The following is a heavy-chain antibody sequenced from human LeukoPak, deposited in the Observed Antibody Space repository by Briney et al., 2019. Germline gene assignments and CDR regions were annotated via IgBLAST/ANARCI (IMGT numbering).Heavy chain of an antibody. CDR3: AAGARSSGYYYRGDY. D-gene: IGHD3-22*01. CDR1: GFTVSYNY. CDR2: ISGSGGST. V-gene: IGHV3-23*01. Sequence: GGSLRLSCAASGFTVSYNYMSWVRQAPGKGLEWVSAISGSGGSTYHADSVKGRFTISRDNSKNTLYLQMNSLRAEDTAVYYCAAGARSSGYYYRGDYWGQGTLVTVSS. J-gene: IGHJ4*02.